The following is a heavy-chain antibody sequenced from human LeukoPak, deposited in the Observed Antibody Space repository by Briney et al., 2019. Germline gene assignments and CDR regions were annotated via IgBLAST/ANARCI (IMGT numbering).Heavy chain of an antibody. Sequence: PSETLSLTCTVSGGSISSGGYYWSWLRQHPGKGLEWIGYIYYSGSTYYNPSLKSRLTISVDTSKNQFSLKLSSVTAADAAVYYCARHTAMEAFDIWGQGTMVTVSS. CDR2: IYYSGST. CDR1: GGSISSGGYY. V-gene: IGHV4-31*03. CDR3: ARHTAMEAFDI. D-gene: IGHD5-18*01. J-gene: IGHJ3*02.